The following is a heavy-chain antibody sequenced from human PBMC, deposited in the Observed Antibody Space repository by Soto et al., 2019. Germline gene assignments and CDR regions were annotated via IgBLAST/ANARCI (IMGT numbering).Heavy chain of an antibody. CDR1: GFTFSSYG. D-gene: IGHD3-22*01. CDR3: AKDRYYDSSGYYYYYYGMDV. V-gene: IGHV3-30*18. CDR2: ISYDGSNK. Sequence: QVQLVESGGGVVQPGRSLRLSCAASGFTFSSYGMHWVRQAPGKGLEWVAVISYDGSNKYYADSVKGRFNISRDNSKNTLYLQMNSLRAEDTAVYYCAKDRYYDSSGYYYYYYGMDVWGQGTTVTVSS. J-gene: IGHJ6*02.